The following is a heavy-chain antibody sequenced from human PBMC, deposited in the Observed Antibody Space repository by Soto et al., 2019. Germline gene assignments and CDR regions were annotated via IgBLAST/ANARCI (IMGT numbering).Heavy chain of an antibody. CDR3: AKGQGGSPPGRMDV. CDR2: ISFDGTTI. Sequence: QVVLVESGGGVVQPGRALRLSCAASGFDFTNDGMLWVRQAPGKGLEWVALISFDGTTIHYGDSVKGRFTISRDNSKNTLFMHMNSLRPEDTGVYYCAKGQGGSPPGRMDVWGQGTLVTVSS. D-gene: IGHD2-8*01. CDR1: GFDFTNDG. J-gene: IGHJ4*01. V-gene: IGHV3-30*18.